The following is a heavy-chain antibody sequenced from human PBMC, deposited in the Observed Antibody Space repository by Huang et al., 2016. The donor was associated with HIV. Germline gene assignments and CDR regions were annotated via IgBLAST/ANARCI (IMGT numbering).Heavy chain of an antibody. J-gene: IGHJ5*02. Sequence: QVQLHQWGAGLLKPSETLSLTCAVYGGSFSSYYWNWIRQSPGKGLEWIGQINHRGTTTYKPSLKSRVTMSVDTSKNQFSLKLNAVTAADTAVYYCAREIMISFGGPFDPWGQGTLVTVSS. V-gene: IGHV4-34*01. CDR2: INHRGTT. D-gene: IGHD3-16*01. CDR3: AREIMISFGGPFDP. CDR1: GGSFSSYY.